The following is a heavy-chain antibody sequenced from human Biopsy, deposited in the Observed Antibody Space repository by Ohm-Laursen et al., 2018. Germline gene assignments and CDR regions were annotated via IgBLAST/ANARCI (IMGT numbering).Heavy chain of an antibody. J-gene: IGHJ6*02. Sequence: SLRLSCTASGVTLSGYGMNWVRQAPGKGLEWVSSISGSSTYIHYADSVKGRCTISRDNAKSSLYLQMNSLSAEDTAVYYCARDQGSYYNGMDVWGQGTTVTVSS. CDR1: GVTLSGYG. CDR3: ARDQGSYYNGMDV. CDR2: ISGSSTYI. V-gene: IGHV3-21*06.